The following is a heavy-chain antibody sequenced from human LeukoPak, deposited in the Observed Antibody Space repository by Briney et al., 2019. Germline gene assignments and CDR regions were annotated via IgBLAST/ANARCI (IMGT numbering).Heavy chain of an antibody. D-gene: IGHD3-22*01. V-gene: IGHV3-49*04. Sequence: GGSLRLSCTASGFTFGDYAMSWVRQAPGKGLEWVGFIRSKAYGGTTEYAASVKGRFTISRDDSKSIAYLQMNSLKTEDTAVYYCTRGYYYDSSGYNPSRSFDYWGQGTLVTVSS. CDR2: IRSKAYGGTT. CDR3: TRGYYYDSSGYNPSRSFDY. J-gene: IGHJ4*02. CDR1: GFTFGDYA.